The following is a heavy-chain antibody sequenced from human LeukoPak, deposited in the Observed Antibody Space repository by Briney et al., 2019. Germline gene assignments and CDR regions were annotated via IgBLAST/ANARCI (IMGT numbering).Heavy chain of an antibody. CDR3: AREISGSYYNPLGYMDV. CDR1: GGSISLYY. V-gene: IGHV4-4*07. CDR2: IFTSGIT. Sequence: SETLSLTCTVSGGSISLYYWNWIRQPAGKGLEWIGRIFTSGITNYNPSLKSRVTMSVDTSKSQFSLALSSVTAADTAVYYCAREISGSYYNPLGYMDVWGKGATVTVSS. D-gene: IGHD3-10*01. J-gene: IGHJ6*03.